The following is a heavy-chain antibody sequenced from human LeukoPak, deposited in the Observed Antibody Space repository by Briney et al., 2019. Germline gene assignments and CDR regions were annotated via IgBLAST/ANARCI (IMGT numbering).Heavy chain of an antibody. J-gene: IGHJ5*02. V-gene: IGHV3-15*01. CDR2: IKSKTDGGTT. CDR3: TTPLYGSGTRFDP. D-gene: IGHD3-10*01. CDR1: GFAFSNAW. Sequence: GGSLRLSCAASGFAFSNAWMSWVRQAPGKGLEWVGRIKSKTDGGTTDYAAPVKGRFTISRDDSKNTLYLQMSSLKTEDTAVYYCTTPLYGSGTRFDPWGQGTLVTVSS.